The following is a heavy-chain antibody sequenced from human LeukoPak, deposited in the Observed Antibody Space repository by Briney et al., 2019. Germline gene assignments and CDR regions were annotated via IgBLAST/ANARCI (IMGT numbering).Heavy chain of an antibody. D-gene: IGHD6-19*01. V-gene: IGHV1-18*01. CDR3: ARDQSSSDWYRGDFDY. J-gene: IGHJ4*02. Sequence: ASVKVSCKASGYTFTSYGISWVRQAPGQGLEWMGWISAYNGNTNYAQKLQGRVTMTTDTSTSTAYMELRSLRSDDTAVYYCARDQSSSDWYRGDFDYWGQGTLVTVSS. CDR1: GYTFTSYG. CDR2: ISAYNGNT.